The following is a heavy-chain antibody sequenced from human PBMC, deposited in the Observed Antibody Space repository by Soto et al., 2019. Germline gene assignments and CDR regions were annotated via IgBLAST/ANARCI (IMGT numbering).Heavy chain of an antibody. CDR2: ISSSSSYI. J-gene: IGHJ2*01. Sequence: EVQLVESGGGLVKPGGSLRLSCAASGFTFSSYSMNWVRQAPGKGLEWVSSISSSSSYIYYADSVKGRFTISRDNAKNSLYLQMNSLRAEDTAVYYCARAIPSNYDILTGYSENWYFDLWGRGTLVTVSS. CDR1: GFTFSSYS. D-gene: IGHD3-9*01. V-gene: IGHV3-21*01. CDR3: ARAIPSNYDILTGYSENWYFDL.